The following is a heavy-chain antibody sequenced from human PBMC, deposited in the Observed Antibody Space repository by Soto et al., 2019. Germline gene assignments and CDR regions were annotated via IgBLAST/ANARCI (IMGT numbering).Heavy chain of an antibody. CDR3: ASAGGH. CDR1: GFTFSSYT. D-gene: IGHD3-10*01. Sequence: QVQLVESGGGVVQPGRSLRLPCAVSGFTFSSYTMHWVRQAPGKGLEWVARISHDGSNRYYADSVKGRFTISRDNSKNTLYLQMISLRTEDTAVYYCASAGGHWGQGTLVTVSS. V-gene: IGHV3-30-3*01. J-gene: IGHJ4*02. CDR2: ISHDGSNR.